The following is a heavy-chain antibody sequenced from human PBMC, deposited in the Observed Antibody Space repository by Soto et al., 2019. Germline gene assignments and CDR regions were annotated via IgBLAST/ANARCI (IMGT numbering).Heavy chain of an antibody. J-gene: IGHJ4*02. Sequence: SETLSLTCTVSGHSISSSNYYWGWIRQPPGKGLEWIGSIFYSGFTYDNPSLKSRLTISVDTSKNQFSLSLRSVTAADTAVYYCASHRTFWPFDYWGQGTVVTVSS. V-gene: IGHV4-39*01. CDR2: IFYSGFT. CDR1: GHSISSSNYY. D-gene: IGHD2-8*01. CDR3: ASHRTFWPFDY.